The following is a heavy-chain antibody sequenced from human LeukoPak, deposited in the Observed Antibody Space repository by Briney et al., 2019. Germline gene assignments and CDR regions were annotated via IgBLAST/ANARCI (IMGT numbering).Heavy chain of an antibody. D-gene: IGHD6-13*01. CDR1: GFTLSSYA. CDR3: AKDSLAAQPVYYFDY. Sequence: GGSLRLSCAASGFTLSSYAMSWVRQAPGKGLEWVSAISGSGGSTYYADSVKGRFTISRDNSKNTLYLQMNSLRAEDTAVYYCAKDSLAAQPVYYFDYWGQGTLVTVSS. CDR2: ISGSGGST. V-gene: IGHV3-23*01. J-gene: IGHJ4*02.